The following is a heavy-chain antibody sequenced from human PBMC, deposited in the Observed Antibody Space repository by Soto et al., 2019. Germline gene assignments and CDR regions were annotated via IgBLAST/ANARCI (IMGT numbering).Heavy chain of an antibody. V-gene: IGHV4-4*07. CDR3: ARSSHKESWFDP. J-gene: IGHJ5*02. Sequence: QVQLQESGPGLVKPSETLSLTCTVSGGSVSNFYWNWIRQPAGKRLEWIGRIYTSGSTNYNPSLSSRVTMSIDTSRNQFSLKLNSVTAADTAVYYCARSSHKESWFDPWGQGTLVTVSS. CDR1: GGSVSNFY. CDR2: IYTSGST. D-gene: IGHD6-13*01.